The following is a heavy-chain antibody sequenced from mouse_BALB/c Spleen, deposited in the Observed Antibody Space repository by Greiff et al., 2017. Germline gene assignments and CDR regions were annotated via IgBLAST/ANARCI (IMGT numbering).Heavy chain of an antibody. J-gene: IGHJ2*01. V-gene: IGHV1-69*02. Sequence: QVQLQQPGAELVKPGASVKLSCKASGYTFTSYWMHWVKQRPGQGLEWIGEIDPSDSYTNYNQKFKGKATLTVDKSSSTAYMQLSSLTSEDSAVYYCARVFITTVVPFDYWGQGTTLTVSS. CDR2: IDPSDSYT. CDR1: GYTFTSYW. D-gene: IGHD1-1*01. CDR3: ARVFITTVVPFDY.